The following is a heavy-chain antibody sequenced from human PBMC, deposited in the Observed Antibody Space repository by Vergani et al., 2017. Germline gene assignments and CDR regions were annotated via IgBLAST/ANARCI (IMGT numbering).Heavy chain of an antibody. D-gene: IGHD5-12*01. Sequence: QVQLVQSGAEVKKPGASVKVSCKASGYTFTSYYMHWVRQAPGQGLEWMGIINPSGGSTSYAQKFQGRVTMTRDTSTSTVYMELCSLRSEDTAVYYCTTPRLRFSYYYYYGMDVWGQGTTVTVSS. J-gene: IGHJ6*02. CDR1: GYTFTSYY. CDR3: TTPRLRFSYYYYYGMDV. V-gene: IGHV1-46*01. CDR2: INPSGGST.